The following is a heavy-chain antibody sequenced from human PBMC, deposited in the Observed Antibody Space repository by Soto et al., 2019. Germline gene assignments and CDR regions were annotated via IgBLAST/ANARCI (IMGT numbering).Heavy chain of an antibody. Sequence: PGGSLRLSCAASGFTFSSYHMHWVRQAPGKGLEWVAFISHDGNKKYFIESVKGRFTISRDNSKNTLYLQMNSVRAEDTAVYYCASRIAVVVDVDETIDMWGQGTMVTVSS. J-gene: IGHJ3*02. V-gene: IGHV3-30*03. D-gene: IGHD2-15*01. CDR1: GFTFSSYH. CDR3: ASRIAVVVDVDETIDM. CDR2: ISHDGNKK.